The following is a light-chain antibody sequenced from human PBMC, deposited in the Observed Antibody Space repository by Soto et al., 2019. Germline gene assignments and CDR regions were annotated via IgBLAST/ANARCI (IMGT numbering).Light chain of an antibody. CDR2: GAS. Sequence: DIQMTQSPSSLSASVGDRVTITCRASESISSYLNWYQQKPGKAPKVLIYGASSLQSGVPSRFSGSGSGTDFTLIISSLQPEDFAIYYCQQSYRTLWTFGPGTKVEIK. J-gene: IGKJ1*01. CDR1: ESISSY. CDR3: QQSYRTLWT. V-gene: IGKV1-39*01.